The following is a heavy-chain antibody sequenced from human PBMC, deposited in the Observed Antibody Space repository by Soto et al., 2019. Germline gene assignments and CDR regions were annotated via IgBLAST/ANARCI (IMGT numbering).Heavy chain of an antibody. D-gene: IGHD6-19*01. V-gene: IGHV3-23*01. CDR3: AKDDLKRSTKGEQWD. CDR2: ISGSGGST. CDR1: GFTFSSYA. J-gene: IGHJ4*02. Sequence: EVQLLESGGGLVQPGGSLRLSCAASGFTFSSYAMSWVRQAPGKGLEWVSAISGSGGSTYYADSVKGRFTISRDNSKNTLYRQMNSLRAEDTAVYYCAKDDLKRSTKGEQWDWGQGTLVTVSS.